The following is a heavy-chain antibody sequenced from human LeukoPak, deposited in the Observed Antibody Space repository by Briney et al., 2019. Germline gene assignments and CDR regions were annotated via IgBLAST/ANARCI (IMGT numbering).Heavy chain of an antibody. CDR3: AKDRIVGAYDAFDI. CDR2: ISWNSGSI. V-gene: IGHV3-9*01. Sequence: PGGSLRLSCAASGFTFDDYAMHWVRQAPGKGLEWVSGISWNSGSIGYADSVKGRFTISRDNAKNSLYLQMNSLRAEDTALYYCAKDRIVGAYDAFDIWGQGTMVTVSS. CDR1: GFTFDDYA. J-gene: IGHJ3*02. D-gene: IGHD1-26*01.